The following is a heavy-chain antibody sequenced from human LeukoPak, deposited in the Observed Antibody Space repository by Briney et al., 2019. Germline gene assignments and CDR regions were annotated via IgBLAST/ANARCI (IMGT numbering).Heavy chain of an antibody. CDR2: ISAYNGNT. J-gene: IGHJ4*02. CDR1: GYTFTSYG. CDR3: ARSYDYGDYLVP. Sequence: ASVKVSCKASGYTFTSYGISWVRQAPGQGLEWMGWISAYNGNTNFAQKLQGRVTMTTDTSTSTAYMELRSLRSDDTAVYYCARSYDYGDYLVPWGQGTLVTVSS. V-gene: IGHV1-18*01. D-gene: IGHD4-17*01.